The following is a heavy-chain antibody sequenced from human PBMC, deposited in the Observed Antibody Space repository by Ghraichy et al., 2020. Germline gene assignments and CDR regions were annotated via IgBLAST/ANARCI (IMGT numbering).Heavy chain of an antibody. D-gene: IGHD6-19*01. Sequence: LSLTCEVSGFTFRDYAMNWVRQAPGKGLEWVASVTSTSGYIYYADSVRGRFTISRDNAKNSLLLRMNSLRAEDTAVYYCAKGQSSGFDAFDIWGQGTMIAVSP. CDR2: VTSTSGYI. J-gene: IGHJ3*02. CDR3: AKGQSSGFDAFDI. V-gene: IGHV3-21*01. CDR1: GFTFRDYA.